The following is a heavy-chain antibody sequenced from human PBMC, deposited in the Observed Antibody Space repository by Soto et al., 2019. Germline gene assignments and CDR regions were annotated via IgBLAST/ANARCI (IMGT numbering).Heavy chain of an antibody. V-gene: IGHV3-74*01. Sequence: EVQLVESGGGLVPPGGSVRLSCAASGFIFKMYWMHWVRQSPGKGLVWISRIYNDGTYSDYADSVRGRFTISRDSVNDTLYRQMTNLTAADSGLYYCTRGPRPISTGTGAYRGQGTQVTVSS. D-gene: IGHD3-10*01. J-gene: IGHJ4*02. CDR2: IYNDGTYS. CDR3: TRGPRPISTGTGAY. CDR1: GFIFKMYW.